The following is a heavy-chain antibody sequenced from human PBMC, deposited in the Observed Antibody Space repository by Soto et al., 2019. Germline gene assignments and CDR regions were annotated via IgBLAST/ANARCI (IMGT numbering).Heavy chain of an antibody. CDR2: ISGNSGTT. Sequence: GGSLRLSCEGSGFNFSNYALNWVRQAPGKRLEWVSVISGNSGTTYYAASVKGRFTISRDNSKKTLYLQMNSLRADDTAVYYWAKGRAITVFGVITPFDSWGQGTLVTVSS. CDR3: AKGRAITVFGVITPFDS. D-gene: IGHD3-3*01. V-gene: IGHV3-23*01. J-gene: IGHJ4*02. CDR1: GFNFSNYA.